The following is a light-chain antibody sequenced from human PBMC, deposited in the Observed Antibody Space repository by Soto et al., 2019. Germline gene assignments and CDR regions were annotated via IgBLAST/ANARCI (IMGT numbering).Light chain of an antibody. CDR1: QDISHN. CDR3: QHYDTLPPT. J-gene: IGKJ4*01. V-gene: IGKV1-33*01. CDR2: DAS. Sequence: DIPMTQSPSSLSASVGDRVTITCQASQDISHNLNWFQQKPGKAPNLLIFDASKLETGVPSRFTGSGSGTHFSFTITSLQPEDIATYYCQHYDTLPPTFGGGTKVEIK.